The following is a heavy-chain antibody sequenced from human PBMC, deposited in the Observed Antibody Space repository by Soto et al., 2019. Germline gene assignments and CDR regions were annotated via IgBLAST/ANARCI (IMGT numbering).Heavy chain of an antibody. D-gene: IGHD4-17*01. CDR2: IYYSGST. CDR1: GGSISSYY. CDR3: ARQDRDYGDYLDAFDI. J-gene: IGHJ3*02. Sequence: PSETLSLTCTVSGGSISSYYWSWIRQPPGKGLEWIGYIYYSGSTNYNPSLKSRVTISVDTSKNQFSLKLSSVTAADTAVYYCARQDRDYGDYLDAFDIWGQGTMVTVSS. V-gene: IGHV4-59*08.